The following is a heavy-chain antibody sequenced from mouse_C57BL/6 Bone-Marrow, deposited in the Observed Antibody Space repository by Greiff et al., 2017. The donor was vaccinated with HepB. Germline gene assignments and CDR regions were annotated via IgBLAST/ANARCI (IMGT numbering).Heavy chain of an antibody. V-gene: IGHV5-6*01. D-gene: IGHD3-2*02. J-gene: IGHJ2*01. CDR2: ISSGGSYT. CDR3: AGQLRLPYYFDY. Sequence: EVKVVESGGDLVKPGGSLKLSCAASGFTFSSYGMSWVRQTPDKRLEWVATISSGGSYTYYPDSVKGRFTISRDNAKNTLYLQMSSLKSEDTAMYYCAGQLRLPYYFDYWGQGTTLTVSS. CDR1: GFTFSSYG.